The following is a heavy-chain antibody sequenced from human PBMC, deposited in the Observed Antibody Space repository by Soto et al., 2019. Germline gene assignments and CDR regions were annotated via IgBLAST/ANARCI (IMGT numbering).Heavy chain of an antibody. D-gene: IGHD2-8*02. Sequence: SVKVSCKASGGTFSIYGFSWVRQAPGQGSEWIGGIIPILTTPNYARKFQGRVTIVADESTTTVYMELSSLKFEDTAVYYCATSVGIAPTGEDGMDVWGQGTSVTVSS. CDR1: GGTFSIYG. CDR2: IIPILTTP. V-gene: IGHV1-69*13. J-gene: IGHJ6*02. CDR3: ATSVGIAPTGEDGMDV.